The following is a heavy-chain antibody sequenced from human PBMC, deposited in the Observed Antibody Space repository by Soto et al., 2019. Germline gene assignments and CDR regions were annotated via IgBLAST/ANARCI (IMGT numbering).Heavy chain of an antibody. D-gene: IGHD5-12*01. CDR1: GFTFSNAW. Sequence: GGSLRLSCAASGFTFSNAWMSWVRQAPGKGLEWVGRIKSKTDGGTTDYAAPVKGRFTISRDDSKNTLYLQMNSLKTEDTAVYYCPSGSGYDVGDYWGQGTLVTVSS. CDR2: IKSKTDGGTT. CDR3: PSGSGYDVGDY. V-gene: IGHV3-15*01. J-gene: IGHJ4*02.